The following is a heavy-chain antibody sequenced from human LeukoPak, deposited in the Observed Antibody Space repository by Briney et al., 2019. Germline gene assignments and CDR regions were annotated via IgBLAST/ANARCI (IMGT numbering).Heavy chain of an antibody. Sequence: GASVKVSCKASGYTFTGYYMHWVRQAPGQGLEWMGWINPNSGNTGYAQKFQGRVTITRNTSISTAYMELSSLRSEDTAVYYCARGRLRWELLTTYYYMDVWGKGTTVTVSS. V-gene: IGHV1-8*03. D-gene: IGHD1-26*01. CDR2: INPNSGNT. CDR3: ARGRLRWELLTTYYYMDV. CDR1: GYTFTGYY. J-gene: IGHJ6*03.